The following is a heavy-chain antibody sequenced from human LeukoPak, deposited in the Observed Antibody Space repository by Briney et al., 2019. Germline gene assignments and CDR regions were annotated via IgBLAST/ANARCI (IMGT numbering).Heavy chain of an antibody. J-gene: IGHJ4*02. D-gene: IGHD2-2*01. Sequence: ASVKVSCKASGYTFTGYYMHWVRQAPGQGLEWMGWINPNSGGTNYAQKFQGRVTMTRDTSSSTAYMELNRLRSDDTAVYYCAREGAPGAMFDYWGQGTLVTVSS. CDR2: INPNSGGT. CDR1: GYTFTGYY. V-gene: IGHV1-2*02. CDR3: AREGAPGAMFDY.